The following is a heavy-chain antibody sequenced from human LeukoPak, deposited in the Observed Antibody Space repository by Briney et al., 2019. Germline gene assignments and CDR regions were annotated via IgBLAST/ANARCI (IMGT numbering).Heavy chain of an antibody. CDR1: GGTFSSYA. J-gene: IGHJ6*04. Sequence: SVKVSCKASGGTFSSYAISWVRQAPGQGLEWMGGIIPIFGTANYAQKFQGRVTITADESTSTAYMELSSLRSEDTAVYYCARAPVYANVWGSYRPGMDVWGKGTTVTVSS. V-gene: IGHV1-69*13. CDR2: IIPIFGTA. D-gene: IGHD3-16*02. CDR3: ARAPVYANVWGSYRPGMDV.